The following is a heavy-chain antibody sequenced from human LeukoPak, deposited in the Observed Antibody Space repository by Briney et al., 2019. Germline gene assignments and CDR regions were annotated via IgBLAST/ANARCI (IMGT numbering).Heavy chain of an antibody. J-gene: IGHJ4*02. CDR1: GFTFDDYA. V-gene: IGHV3-74*01. CDR3: ARRIAARPREYYFDY. Sequence: GGSLRLSCAASGFTFDDYAMHWVRQAPGKGLVWVSRINSDGSSTSYADSVKGRFTISRDNAKNTLYLQMNSLRAEDTAVYYCARRIAARPREYYFDYWGQGTLVTVSS. D-gene: IGHD6-6*01. CDR2: INSDGSST.